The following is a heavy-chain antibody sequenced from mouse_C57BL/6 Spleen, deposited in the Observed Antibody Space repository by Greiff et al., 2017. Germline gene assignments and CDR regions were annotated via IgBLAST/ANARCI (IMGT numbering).Heavy chain of an antibody. Sequence: VQLKESGAELVRPGASVKLSCTASGFNIKDDYMHWVKQRPEQGLEWIGWIDPENGDTEYASKFQGKATITADTSSNTAYLQLSRLTSGDTAVDYCTTWSTTVARLYFDVWGTGTTVTVSS. CDR3: TTWSTTVARLYFDV. CDR1: GFNIKDDY. D-gene: IGHD1-1*01. V-gene: IGHV14-4*01. J-gene: IGHJ1*03. CDR2: IDPENGDT.